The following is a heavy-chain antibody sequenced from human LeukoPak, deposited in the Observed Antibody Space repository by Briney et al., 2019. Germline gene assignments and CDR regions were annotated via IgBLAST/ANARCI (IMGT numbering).Heavy chain of an antibody. V-gene: IGHV3-15*01. CDR2: IKRTADGGPT. CDR1: GFIFSQAW. Sequence: GGSLRLSCAASGFIFSQAWMTWVRQAPGKGLEWVGRIKRTADGGPTDYAAPVKGRFTISRDDSKNTLYLQMNSLKIEDTALYYCTTNQALDIWGQGKKVTVSS. CDR3: TTNQALDI. J-gene: IGHJ3*02.